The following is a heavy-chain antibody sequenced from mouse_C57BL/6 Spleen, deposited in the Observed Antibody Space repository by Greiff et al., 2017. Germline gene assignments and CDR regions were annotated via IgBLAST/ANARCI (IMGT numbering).Heavy chain of an antibody. D-gene: IGHD1-1*01. CDR2: IYPGDGDT. Sequence: VQLQQSGAELVKPGASVKLSCKASGYAFSSYWMNWVKQRPGKGLEWIGQIYPGDGDTNYNGKFKGTATLTADKSSSTAYMKLSSLTSDDTAVCCCTRIGYVSSYGYYEVWGTGTTVTVSS. V-gene: IGHV1-80*01. J-gene: IGHJ1*03. CDR3: TRIGYVSSYGYYEV. CDR1: GYAFSSYW.